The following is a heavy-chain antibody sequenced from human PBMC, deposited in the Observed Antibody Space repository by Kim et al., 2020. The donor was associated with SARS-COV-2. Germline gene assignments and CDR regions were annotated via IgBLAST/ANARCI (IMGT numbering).Heavy chain of an antibody. CDR3: ARDMAVPGDRNYYYFMDV. V-gene: IGHV3-53*05. J-gene: IGHJ6*03. CDR1: GFTVTSNS. Sequence: GGSLRLSCAASGFTVTSNSMTWVRQAPGKGLEWVSLIYSGGSTYYTDSVKGRFTVSRDNSANTMYLLMNSLRAEDTAIYYCARDMAVPGDRNYYYFMDV. CDR2: IYSGGST. D-gene: IGHD3-10*01.